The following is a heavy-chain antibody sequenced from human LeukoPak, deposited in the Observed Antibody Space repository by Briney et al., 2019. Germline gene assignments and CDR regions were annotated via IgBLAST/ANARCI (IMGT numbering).Heavy chain of an antibody. J-gene: IGHJ4*02. V-gene: IGHV3-30*03. CDR2: ISYDGSNK. CDR1: GFTFSSYG. D-gene: IGHD1-26*01. Sequence: GGSLRLSCAASGFTFSSYGMHWVRQAPGKGLEWVTVISYDGSNKYYADSVKGRFTISRDNSENTLYLQMNSLGAEDTAVYYCAAKWEPNYWGQGTLVTVSS. CDR3: AAKWEPNY.